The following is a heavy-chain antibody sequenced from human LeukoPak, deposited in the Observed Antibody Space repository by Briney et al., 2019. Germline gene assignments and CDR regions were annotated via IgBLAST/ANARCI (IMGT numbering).Heavy chain of an antibody. V-gene: IGHV3-74*01. CDR2: INGDGSST. Sequence: GSLRLSCAVSGLDFSTYWMHWVRQAPGEGLVWVSRINGDGSSTTYADSVKGRFTISRDNAKNTLYPQMNSLRAEDTAVYYCARRYDNTGYYDYWGQGTLVTVSS. CDR1: GLDFSTYW. D-gene: IGHD3-22*01. J-gene: IGHJ4*02. CDR3: ARRYDNTGYYDY.